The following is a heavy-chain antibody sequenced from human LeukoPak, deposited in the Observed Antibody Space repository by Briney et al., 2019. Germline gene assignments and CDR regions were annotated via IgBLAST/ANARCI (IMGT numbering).Heavy chain of an antibody. CDR1: GFTFSSYS. Sequence: GGSLSLSCAASGFTFSSYSMNWVRQAPGKGLEWVSSISSSSSYIYYADSVKGRFTISRDNAKNSLYLQMNSLRAEDTAVYYCARVRDSYGYIYFDYWGQGTLVTVSS. J-gene: IGHJ4*02. CDR2: ISSSSSYI. V-gene: IGHV3-21*01. CDR3: ARVRDSYGYIYFDY. D-gene: IGHD5-18*01.